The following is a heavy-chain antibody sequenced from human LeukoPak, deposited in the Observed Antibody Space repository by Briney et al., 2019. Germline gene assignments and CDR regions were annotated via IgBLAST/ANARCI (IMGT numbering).Heavy chain of an antibody. CDR1: GDSINSLD. CDR3: AKGDNTSYYFDS. CDR2: ISYDGSNK. D-gene: IGHD6-6*01. V-gene: IGHV3-30*18. J-gene: IGHJ4*02. Sequence: PSGTLSLTCTVSGDSINSLDLWSWVRQPPGKGLEWVAVISYDGSNKYYADSVKGRFTISRDNSKNTLYLQMSSLRAEDTAQYYCAKGDNTSYYFDSWGQGTLVTVSS.